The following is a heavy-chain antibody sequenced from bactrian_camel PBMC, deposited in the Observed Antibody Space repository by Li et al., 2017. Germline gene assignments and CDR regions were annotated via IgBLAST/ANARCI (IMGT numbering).Heavy chain of an antibody. CDR3: AADSEQWFGCSAASPADYDF. D-gene: IGHD3*01. V-gene: IGHV3S53*01. Sequence: VQLVESGGGSVQVGGSLRLSCVASGSIYSMCALGWYRQAPGKQPLERELIASISSDGTTTYTDSVKGRVTISQDYAKNTMYLQMNNLKTGDTGVYTCAADSEQWFGCSAASPADYDFWGPGTQVTVS. CDR2: ISSDGTT. J-gene: IGHJ4*01. CDR1: GSIYSMCA.